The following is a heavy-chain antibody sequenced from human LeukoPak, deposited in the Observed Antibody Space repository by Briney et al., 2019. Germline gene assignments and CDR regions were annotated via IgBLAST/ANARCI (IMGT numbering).Heavy chain of an antibody. J-gene: IGHJ5*02. CDR2: IKQDGSEK. CDR1: GFTFSSYW. CDR3: ARALGSSSWYLEWFDP. V-gene: IGHV3-7*01. Sequence: GSLRLSCAASGFTFSSYWMSWVRQAPGKGLEWVANIKQDGSEKYYVDSVKGRFTIPRDNAKNSLYLQMNSLRAEDTAVYYCARALGSSSWYLEWFDPWGQGTLVTVSS. D-gene: IGHD6-13*01.